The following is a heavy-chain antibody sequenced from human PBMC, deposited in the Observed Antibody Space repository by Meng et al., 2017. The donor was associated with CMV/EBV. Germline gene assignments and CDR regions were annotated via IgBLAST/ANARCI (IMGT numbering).Heavy chain of an antibody. CDR2: IKSKIDGGKI. CDR1: GVTFTNAA. D-gene: IGHD2-15*01. CDR3: TTLLRGF. V-gene: IGHV3-15*01. J-gene: IGHJ4*02. Sequence: LAGAGPGVTFTNAAMTRGRQAAGKGLEWIGRIKSKIDGGKIDYAAPVRGRFAISRDDSKATVYLQIDTLEIEDTGMYYCTTLLRGFWGQGTLVTVSS.